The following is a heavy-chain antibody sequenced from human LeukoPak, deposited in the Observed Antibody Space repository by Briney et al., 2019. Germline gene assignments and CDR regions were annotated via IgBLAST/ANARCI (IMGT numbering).Heavy chain of an antibody. Sequence: GGSLRLSCAASGFTFSSYAMSWVRQAPGKGLEWVSAISGSGGSTYYGDPVKGRFTISRDNSKNTLYLQMNSLRAEDTAVYYCAISGLHPNFDYWGQGTLVTVSS. CDR2: ISGSGGST. V-gene: IGHV3-23*01. CDR3: AISGLHPNFDY. CDR1: GFTFSSYA. D-gene: IGHD5-24*01. J-gene: IGHJ4*02.